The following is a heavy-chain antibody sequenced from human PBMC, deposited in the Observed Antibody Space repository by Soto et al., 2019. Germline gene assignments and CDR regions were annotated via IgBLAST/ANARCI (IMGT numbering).Heavy chain of an antibody. D-gene: IGHD4-17*01. Sequence: PGGSLRLSCAASGFTFSDYGIDWIRQAPGKGLEWVAVISHEGGTQYYADSVRGRFTVSRDNSKNILYLQMDSLRSEDTAVYFCAKEGSTKVSRWDDYWGQGTLVAVSS. CDR1: GFTFSDYG. CDR3: AKEGSTKVSRWDDY. CDR2: ISHEGGTQ. V-gene: IGHV3-30*18. J-gene: IGHJ4*02.